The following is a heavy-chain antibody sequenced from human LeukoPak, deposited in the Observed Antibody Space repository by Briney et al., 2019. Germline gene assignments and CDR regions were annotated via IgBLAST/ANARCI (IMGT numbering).Heavy chain of an antibody. V-gene: IGHV4-39*01. J-gene: IGHJ6*02. CDR2: IYYSGST. D-gene: IGHD2-2*01. CDR3: ARQADIVVVPAFYYCYYGMDV. Sequence: SETLSLTCTVSGGSISSSSYYWGWIRQPPGKGLEWIGSIYYSGSTYYNPSLKSRVTISVDTSKNQFSLKLSSVTAADTAVYYCARQADIVVVPAFYYCYYGMDVWGQGTTVTVSS. CDR1: GGSISSSSYY.